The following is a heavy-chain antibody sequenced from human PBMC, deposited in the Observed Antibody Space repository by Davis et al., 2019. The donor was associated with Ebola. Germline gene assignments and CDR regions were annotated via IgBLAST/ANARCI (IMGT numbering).Heavy chain of an antibody. Sequence: SGPTLVKPAQTLTLTCTFSGFSLSTSGVDVGWIRQPPGKALEWLALIYWNDDKRYSPSLKSRLTITKDTSKNQVVLTMTNMDPVDTATYYCAHRGYGTNYDFWSGPLGYWGQGTLVTVSS. CDR1: GFSLSTSGVD. D-gene: IGHD3-3*01. CDR3: AHRGYGTNYDFWSGPLGY. CDR2: IYWNDDK. V-gene: IGHV2-5*01. J-gene: IGHJ4*02.